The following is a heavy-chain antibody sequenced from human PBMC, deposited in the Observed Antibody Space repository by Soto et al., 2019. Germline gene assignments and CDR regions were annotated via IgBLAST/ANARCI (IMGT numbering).Heavy chain of an antibody. J-gene: IGHJ6*02. CDR1: GYSFTSYW. CDR3: ARPNLVGYSYGYNYVMDV. Sequence: GESLKISCKGSGYSFTSYWISWVRQMPGKGLEWMGRIDPSDSYTNYSPSFQGHVTISADKSISTAYLQWSSLKASDTAMYYCARPNLVGYSYGYNYVMDVWGQGTTVTVSS. D-gene: IGHD5-18*01. CDR2: IDPSDSYT. V-gene: IGHV5-10-1*01.